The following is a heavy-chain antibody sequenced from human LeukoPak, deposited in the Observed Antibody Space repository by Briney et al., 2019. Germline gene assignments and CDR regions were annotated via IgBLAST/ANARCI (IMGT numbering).Heavy chain of an antibody. J-gene: IGHJ1*01. CDR3: ARPSSSSAEYFQH. D-gene: IGHD6-13*01. Sequence: GGSLRLSCAASGFTFSSYSMNWVRQAPRKGLEWVSSISSSSSYIYYADSVKGRFTISRDNAKNSLYLQMNSLRAEDTAVYYCARPSSSSAEYFQHWGQGTLSPSPQ. CDR1: GFTFSSYS. CDR2: ISSSSSYI. V-gene: IGHV3-21*01.